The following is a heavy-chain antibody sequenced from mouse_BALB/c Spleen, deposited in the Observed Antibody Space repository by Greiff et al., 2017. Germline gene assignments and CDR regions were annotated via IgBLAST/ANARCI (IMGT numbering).Heavy chain of an antibody. V-gene: IGHV2-6-7*01. Sequence: QVHVKQSGPGLVAPSQSLSITCTVSGFSLTGYGVNWVRQPPGKGLEWLGMIWGDGSTDYNSALKSRLSISKDNSKSQVFLKMNSLQTDDTARYYCARDMITSPFAYWGQGTLVTVSA. CDR3: ARDMITSPFAY. J-gene: IGHJ3*01. D-gene: IGHD2-4*01. CDR1: GFSLTGYG. CDR2: IWGDGST.